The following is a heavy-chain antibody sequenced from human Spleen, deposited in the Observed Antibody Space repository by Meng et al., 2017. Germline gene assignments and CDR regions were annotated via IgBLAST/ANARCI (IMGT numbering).Heavy chain of an antibody. Sequence: SETLSLTCTVSGVSITSYYWSWLRQPPGKGLECIGYIHSSGSTYYNPSLGSRVTMSVDASKNQFSLKLTSVTAADTAVYYCARDRQGDGYNYDYQYGMDVWGQGTTVTVSS. D-gene: IGHD5-24*01. V-gene: IGHV4-59*01. CDR3: ARDRQGDGYNYDYQYGMDV. J-gene: IGHJ6*02. CDR1: GVSITSYY. CDR2: IHSSGST.